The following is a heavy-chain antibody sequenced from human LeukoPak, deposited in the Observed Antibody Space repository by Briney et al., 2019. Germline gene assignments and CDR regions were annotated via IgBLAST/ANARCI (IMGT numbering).Heavy chain of an antibody. CDR3: AKDRRAVHGYLDY. V-gene: IGHV3-30*18. D-gene: IGHD1-1*01. CDR2: ISYDGSNK. CDR1: GFTFSSYG. J-gene: IGHJ4*02. Sequence: GRSLRLSCAASGFTFSSYGMHWVRQAPGKGLEWVAVISYDGSNKYYADSVKGRFTISRDNSKNTLYLQMNSLRAEDTAVYYCAKDRRAVHGYLDYWGQGTLVTVSS.